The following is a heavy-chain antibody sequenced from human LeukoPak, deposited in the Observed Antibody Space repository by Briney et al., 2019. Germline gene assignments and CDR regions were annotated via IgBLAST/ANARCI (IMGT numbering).Heavy chain of an antibody. CDR3: ARTTRQYYYDSSGYYDAFDI. J-gene: IGHJ3*02. Sequence: PGGSLRVSCAASGFTFSDYYMSWIRQAPGKGLEWVSYISSSGSTIYYADSVKGRFTISRDNAKNSLYLQMNSLRAEDTAVYYCARTTRQYYYDSSGYYDAFDIWGQGTMVTVSS. CDR2: ISSSGSTI. D-gene: IGHD3-22*01. CDR1: GFTFSDYY. V-gene: IGHV3-11*01.